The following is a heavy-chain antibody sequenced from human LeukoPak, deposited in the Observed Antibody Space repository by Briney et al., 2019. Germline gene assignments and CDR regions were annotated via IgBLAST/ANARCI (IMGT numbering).Heavy chain of an antibody. J-gene: IGHJ6*03. CDR3: ARGQVVPAPRYYYYYMDV. D-gene: IGHD2-2*01. CDR2: IIPIFGTA. V-gene: IGHV1-69*05. CDR1: GGTFSSYA. Sequence: ASVKVSCKASGGTFSSYAISWVRQAPGQGLEWMGGIIPIFGTANYAQKFQGRVTITTDESTSTAYMELSSLRSEDTAVYYCARGQVVPAPRYYYYYMDVWGKGTTVTVSS.